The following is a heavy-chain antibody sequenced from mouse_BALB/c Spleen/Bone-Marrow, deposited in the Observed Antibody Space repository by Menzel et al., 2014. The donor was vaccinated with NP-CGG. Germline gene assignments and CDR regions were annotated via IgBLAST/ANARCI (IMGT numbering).Heavy chain of an antibody. CDR3: ARQDGFDY. D-gene: IGHD2-3*01. V-gene: IGHV5-9-3*01. CDR2: ISSGGSYT. J-gene: IGHJ2*01. Sequence: EVQGVESGGDLVKPGGSLKLSCAASGFTFSNYAMSWVRQTPEKRLEWVAIISSGGSYTYYPDSVKGRFTISRDNAKTILYLQMSSLRSEDTAMYYCARQDGFDYWGQGTTLTVSP. CDR1: GFTFSNYA.